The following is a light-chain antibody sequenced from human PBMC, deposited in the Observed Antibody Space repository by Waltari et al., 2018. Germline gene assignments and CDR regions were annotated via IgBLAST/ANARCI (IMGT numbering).Light chain of an antibody. CDR2: GAS. Sequence: IVLTQSPGTLSLSPGGRATLSCRASQNICNYLAWYQQKPGQAPRLLIYGASSRAAGIPDRFSGSGSGADFSLTISRLEPEDFAVYYCQHHVRLPATFGQGTKV. CDR1: QNICNY. V-gene: IGKV3-20*01. J-gene: IGKJ1*01. CDR3: QHHVRLPAT.